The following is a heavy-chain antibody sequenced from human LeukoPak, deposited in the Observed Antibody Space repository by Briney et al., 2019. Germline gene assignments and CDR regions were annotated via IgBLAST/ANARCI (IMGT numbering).Heavy chain of an antibody. D-gene: IGHD3-22*01. CDR2: MNPNTGRT. V-gene: IGHV1-8*01. J-gene: IGHJ4*02. CDR1: RYTFTSYD. Sequence: ASVKVSCKASRYTFTSYDINWVREAAGQGLEWMGWMNPNTGRTGFAQKFQGRLTMTRDTSISTACLGLSSLRSEDTAIYYCARLSQTPDYYSNGGYYQLGFWGQGTPVTVSS. CDR3: ARLSQTPDYYSNGGYYQLGF.